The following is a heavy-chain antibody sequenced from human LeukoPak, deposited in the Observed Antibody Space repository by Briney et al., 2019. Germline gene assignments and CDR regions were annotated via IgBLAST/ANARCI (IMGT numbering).Heavy chain of an antibody. CDR1: GGSISSGDYY. V-gene: IGHV4-30-4*01. CDR2: IYYSGST. J-gene: IGHJ4*02. CDR3: ARGKDGSGSSDY. Sequence: SETLSLTCTVSGGSISSGDYYWSWIRQPPGKGLEWIGYIYYSGSTYYSPSLKSRVTISVDTSKNQFSLKLSSVTAADTAVYYCARGKDGSGSSDYWGQGTLVTVSS. D-gene: IGHD3-10*01.